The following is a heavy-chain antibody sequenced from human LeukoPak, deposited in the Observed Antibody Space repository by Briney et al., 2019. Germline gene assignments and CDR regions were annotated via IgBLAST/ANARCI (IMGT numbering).Heavy chain of an antibody. J-gene: IGHJ3*02. D-gene: IGHD1-26*01. Sequence: ASVKVSCKASGYTFTSYYMHWVRQAPGQGLEWMGIINPSGGSTSYAQKFQGRVTMTRDTSTSTVYMELSSLRSEDTAVYYCARDDHPRIVGATGAFDIWGQGTMVTVSS. CDR3: ARDDHPRIVGATGAFDI. CDR2: INPSGGST. V-gene: IGHV1-46*01. CDR1: GYTFTSYY.